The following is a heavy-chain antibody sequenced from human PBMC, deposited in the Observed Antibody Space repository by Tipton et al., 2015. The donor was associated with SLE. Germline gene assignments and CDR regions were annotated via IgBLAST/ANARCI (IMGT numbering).Heavy chain of an antibody. CDR1: GFTFNNFA. V-gene: IGHV3-23*01. D-gene: IGHD6-6*01. J-gene: IGHJ4*02. CDR2: ISRSGDRT. Sequence: SLRLSCAASGFTFNNFAMCWVRQAPGRGLVWVSSISRSGDRTYYAGSVQGRFTISRDNSKNTLYLQMNRLSVEDAAIYYCGRGSSSRDYWGQGTLVTVSS. CDR3: GRGSSSRDY.